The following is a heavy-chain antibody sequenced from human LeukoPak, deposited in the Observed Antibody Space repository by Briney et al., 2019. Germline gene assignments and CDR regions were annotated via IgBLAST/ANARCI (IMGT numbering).Heavy chain of an antibody. J-gene: IGHJ4*02. V-gene: IGHV4-31*03. CDR1: GGSISSGGYY. Sequence: PSETLSLTCTVSGGSISSGGYYWSWIRQHPGKGLEWIGCIYYSGSTYYNPSLKSRVTISVDTSKNQFSLKLSSVTAADTAVYYCARGPSEYYDSSGGAPDYWGQGTLVTVSP. CDR2: IYYSGST. D-gene: IGHD3-22*01. CDR3: ARGPSEYYDSSGGAPDY.